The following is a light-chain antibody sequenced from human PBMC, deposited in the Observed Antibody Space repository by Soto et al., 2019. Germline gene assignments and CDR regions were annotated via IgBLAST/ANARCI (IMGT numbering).Light chain of an antibody. CDR2: DAS. CDR3: QQYGTSPYT. CDR1: QTIVGRY. J-gene: IGKJ2*01. V-gene: IGKV3D-20*01. Sequence: EIVLTQSPATLSLSPGERATLSCGASQTIVGRYIAWYQQKPGLAPRLLIYDASRRATGIPDGFSGSGSGTDFSLTITRLEPDDFAEYYCQQYGTSPYTFGQGTKLEIK.